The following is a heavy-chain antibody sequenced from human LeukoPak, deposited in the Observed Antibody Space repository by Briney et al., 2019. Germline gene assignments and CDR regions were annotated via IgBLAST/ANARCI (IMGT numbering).Heavy chain of an antibody. CDR2: ISISGDTT. J-gene: IGHJ4*02. D-gene: IGHD4-17*01. V-gene: IGHV3-23*01. CDR3: ANEIRPNDY. CDR1: GFTFSSHA. Sequence: GGSLRLSCGASGFTFSSHAMTWVRQAPGKGLEWVSAISISGDTTYYADAVKGRFTISRDNSKNTVYLQINSLRAEDTAVYYCANEIRPNDYWGQGTLVTVSS.